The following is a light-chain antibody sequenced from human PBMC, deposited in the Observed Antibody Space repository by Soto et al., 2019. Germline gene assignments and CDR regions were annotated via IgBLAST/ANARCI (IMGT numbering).Light chain of an antibody. CDR3: QQSYSTPWT. J-gene: IGKJ1*01. V-gene: IGKV1-39*01. CDR2: AAS. CDR1: QSISNY. Sequence: DLQMTQSPSSLSASAGDRVTITCRASQSISNYLNWYQQKPGKAPELLIYAASSLQTGVPSRFTGSGSGTDFTLTISNLQPEDFATYSCQQSYSTPWTFGQGTKVEI.